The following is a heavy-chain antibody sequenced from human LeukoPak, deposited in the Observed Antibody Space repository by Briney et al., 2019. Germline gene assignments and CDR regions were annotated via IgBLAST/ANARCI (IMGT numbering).Heavy chain of an antibody. CDR2: IWYDGSNK. V-gene: IGHV3-33*08. Sequence: PGGSLRLSCVASGFTFSSYWMHWVRQAPGKGLEWVAIIWYDGSNKYHADSVKGRFTISRDNSKNTLYLQMNSLRAEDTALYYCARGLGYSYGYGIDYWGQGTLVTVSS. CDR3: ARGLGYSYGYGIDY. D-gene: IGHD5-18*01. CDR1: GFTFSSYW. J-gene: IGHJ4*02.